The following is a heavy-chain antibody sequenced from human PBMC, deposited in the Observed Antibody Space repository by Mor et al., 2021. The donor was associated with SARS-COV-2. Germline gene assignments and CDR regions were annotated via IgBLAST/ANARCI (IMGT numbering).Heavy chain of an antibody. D-gene: IGHD5-12*01. J-gene: IGHJ4*02. CDR3: ARGAGWLQLTIDY. Sequence: GLEWVAHIWADGNNKYYADSVEGRFTISRDNSENTLFLQIDSLRAEDTAVYYCARGAGWLQLTIDYWGQ. V-gene: IGHV3-33*01. CDR2: IWADGNNK.